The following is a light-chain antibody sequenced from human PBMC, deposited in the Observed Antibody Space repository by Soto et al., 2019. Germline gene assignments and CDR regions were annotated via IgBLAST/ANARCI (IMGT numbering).Light chain of an antibody. Sequence: QSALTQPASVSGSPGQSITISCTGTSGDVGTDNLGSWYQQHPGRAPKLIIFEVNKRHSGVSNRLSGSKSGNTASLAISGLQADDEADYHCCSYAGRSNVVCGGGTKVTVL. CDR2: EVN. CDR3: CSYAGRSNVV. CDR1: SGDVGTDNL. J-gene: IGLJ2*01. V-gene: IGLV2-23*02.